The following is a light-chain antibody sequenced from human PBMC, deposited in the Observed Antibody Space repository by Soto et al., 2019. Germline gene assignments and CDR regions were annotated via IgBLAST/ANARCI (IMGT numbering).Light chain of an antibody. CDR3: QQYDSSPYT. Sequence: ESVLTPSPGTLSLSPGERATLSCRASQSVSSTYLSWYQQKPGQAPRLLIYAASSRETGIPDTFSGSGSGTDFTLTISRLEPEDCEVYYCQQYDSSPYTFGQGTKLDIK. V-gene: IGKV3-20*01. CDR2: AAS. CDR1: QSVSSTY. J-gene: IGKJ2*01.